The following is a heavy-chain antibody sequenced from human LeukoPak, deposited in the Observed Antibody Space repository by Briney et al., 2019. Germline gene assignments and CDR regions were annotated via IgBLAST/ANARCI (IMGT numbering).Heavy chain of an antibody. J-gene: IGHJ4*02. V-gene: IGHV4-30-2*01. Sequence: SETLSLTCTVSGGSISSGGYYWSWIRQPPGKGVEWIGYIYHSGSTYYNLSLKSRVTISVDRSKNQFSLKLSSVTAADTAVYYCARDVRYFDPEGLEVWGQGTLVTVSS. D-gene: IGHD3-9*01. CDR3: ARDVRYFDPEGLEV. CDR1: GGSISSGGYY. CDR2: IYHSGST.